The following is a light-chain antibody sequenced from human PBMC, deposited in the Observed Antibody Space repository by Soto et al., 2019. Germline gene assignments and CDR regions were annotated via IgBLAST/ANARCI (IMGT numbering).Light chain of an antibody. V-gene: IGKV1-39*01. J-gene: IGKJ1*01. CDR2: ATS. CDR3: QQAYSTPWT. CDR1: QSISTY. Sequence: DLQMTQSPSSLSASVGDRVTVTCRASQSISTYLHWYQQKPGTAPKLLIYATSNLQSGVPSRFSGSGSGTDFTLTINSLQPEDSATYYCQQAYSTPWTFGQGTKVDIK.